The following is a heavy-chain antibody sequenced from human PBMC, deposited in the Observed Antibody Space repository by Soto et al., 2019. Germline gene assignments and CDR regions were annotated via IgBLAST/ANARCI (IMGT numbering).Heavy chain of an antibody. Sequence: QVQLVQSGAEVKRPGSSVKVSCKASGDTFNFYSINWVRQAPGLGLEWMGRVNPIVSKSNYAQKFQGRVTMTAHKSMRTANMELSSLRYEDTGIYYRASSYGSRYRAFDYWGPGALVTVSS. CDR1: GDTFNFYS. V-gene: IGHV1-69*02. CDR2: VNPIVSKS. CDR3: ASSYGSRYRAFDY. D-gene: IGHD3-10*01. J-gene: IGHJ4*02.